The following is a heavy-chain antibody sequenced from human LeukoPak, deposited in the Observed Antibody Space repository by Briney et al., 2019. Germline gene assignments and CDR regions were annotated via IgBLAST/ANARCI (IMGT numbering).Heavy chain of an antibody. Sequence: SVKVSCKASGGTFSSYAISWVRQAPGQGLEWMGGIIPIFGTANYAQKYQGRVTITADESTSTAYMELSSLRSEDTAVYYCAREGIESRSYDFWSGYSDNWFDPWGQGTLVTVSS. D-gene: IGHD3-3*01. CDR2: IIPIFGTA. CDR1: GGTFSSYA. V-gene: IGHV1-69*01. CDR3: AREGIESRSYDFWSGYSDNWFDP. J-gene: IGHJ5*02.